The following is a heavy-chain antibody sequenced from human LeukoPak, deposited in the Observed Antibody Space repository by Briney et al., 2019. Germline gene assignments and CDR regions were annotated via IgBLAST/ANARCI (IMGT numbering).Heavy chain of an antibody. Sequence: GGSLRLSCAASGFTVSGTWMHWVRQAPGKGLVWVSRVNNDGRSTSYADPVKGRFTISRDNAKNTLYMQMNSLRAEDTAVYYCGTAFEFWGQGTLVTVSS. CDR2: VNNDGRST. CDR3: GTAFEF. V-gene: IGHV3-74*01. J-gene: IGHJ4*02. CDR1: GFTVSGTW. D-gene: IGHD5-18*01.